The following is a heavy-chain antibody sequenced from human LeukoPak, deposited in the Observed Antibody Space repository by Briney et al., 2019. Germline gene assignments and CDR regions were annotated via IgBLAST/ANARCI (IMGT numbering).Heavy chain of an antibody. CDR2: IYYSGST. Sequence: SETLSLTCTVSGGSSSTYDMNWVRQPPGKGLEWIGYIYYSGSTNYNPSLTGRVTISVDTSKNQFSLKLSSVTAADTAVYYCDTGSHPYDCNGCNAFEIWGQGTMVTASS. J-gene: IGHJ3*02. V-gene: IGHV4-59*01. CDR3: DTGSHPYDCNGCNAFEI. D-gene: IGHD3-22*01. CDR1: GGSSSTYD.